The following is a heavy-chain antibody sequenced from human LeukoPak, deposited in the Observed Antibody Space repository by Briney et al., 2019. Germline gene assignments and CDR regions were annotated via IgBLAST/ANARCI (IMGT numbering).Heavy chain of an antibody. CDR3: AKDYNTDTAPFDY. CDR2: ISYDGSNK. D-gene: IGHD5-18*01. Sequence: GRSLRPSCAASGFTFSSYGMHSVRQAPGKGMEWVAVISYDGSNKYYADSVKGRLTISRDNSKNTLYLQMNSRRAEDTAVYYWAKDYNTDTAPFDYWGQGTLVTVSS. J-gene: IGHJ4*02. CDR1: GFTFSSYG. V-gene: IGHV3-30*18.